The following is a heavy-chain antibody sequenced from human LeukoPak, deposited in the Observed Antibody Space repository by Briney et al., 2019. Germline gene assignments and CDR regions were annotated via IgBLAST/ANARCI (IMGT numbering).Heavy chain of an antibody. Sequence: GGSLRLSCAASGFTFSSYWMHWVRRAPGNGLVGVSRINSDGSSTYYADSVKGRFTIPRDNAKNTLYLQMNSLRAEDTAIYYCAKAPRDMGDYGEGCFDFWGQGTLVTVSS. J-gene: IGHJ4*02. CDR3: AKAPRDMGDYGEGCFDF. V-gene: IGHV3-74*01. D-gene: IGHD4-17*01. CDR1: GFTFSSYW. CDR2: INSDGSST.